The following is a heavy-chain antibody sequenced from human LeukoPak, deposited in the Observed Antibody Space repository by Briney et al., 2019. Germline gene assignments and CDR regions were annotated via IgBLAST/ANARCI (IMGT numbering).Heavy chain of an antibody. CDR3: TRTIDPRWASEGVDFDY. CDR2: IRSKANSYAT. J-gene: IGHJ4*02. Sequence: PGGSLRLSCAASGFAFSGSAMHWARQASGKGLEWVGRIRSKANSYATAYAASVKGRFTISRDDSKNTAYLQMNSLKTEDTAVYYCTRTIDPRWASEGVDFDYWGQGTLVTVSS. CDR1: GFAFSGSA. D-gene: IGHD3-10*01. V-gene: IGHV3-73*01.